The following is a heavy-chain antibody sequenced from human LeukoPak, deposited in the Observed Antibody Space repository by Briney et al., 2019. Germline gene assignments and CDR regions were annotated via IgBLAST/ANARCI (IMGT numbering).Heavy chain of an antibody. Sequence: GGSLRLSCAASGFTFSSYGMHWVRQAPGKGLEWVGRIRSKTAGGTTDFAAPVKGRFAIFRDDSENTVYLQMNSLTVEDTAVYYCSQGSGQYFHYWGQGTLVTVSS. CDR2: IRSKTAGGTT. V-gene: IGHV3-15*07. J-gene: IGHJ4*02. CDR1: GFTFSSYG. D-gene: IGHD2-15*01. CDR3: SQGSGQYFHY.